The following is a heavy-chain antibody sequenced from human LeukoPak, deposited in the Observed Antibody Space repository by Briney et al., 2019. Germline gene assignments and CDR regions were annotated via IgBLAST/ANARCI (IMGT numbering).Heavy chain of an antibody. CDR2: IKSDRSST. J-gene: IGHJ4*02. V-gene: IGHV3-74*01. CDR1: GFTFSSYW. CDR3: ARALSPVQADN. Sequence: PGGSLRLSCVASGFTFSSYWMHWVRQAPGKGLVWVSRIKSDRSSTTYADSVKGRFTISRDNAKNTLYLQMDSLRAEDTAVYYCARALSPVQADNWGQGTLVTVSA.